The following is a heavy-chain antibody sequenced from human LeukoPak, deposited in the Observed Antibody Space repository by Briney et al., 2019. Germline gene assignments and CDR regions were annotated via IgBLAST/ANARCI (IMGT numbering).Heavy chain of an antibody. V-gene: IGHV1-69*04. Sequence: ASVKVSCKASGGTFSSYAISWVRQAPGQGLEWMGRIIPILGIANYAQKFQGRVTITADKSTSTAYMELGSLRSEDTAVYYCARGGSRNWSYYPPQGFDPWGQGTLVTVSS. D-gene: IGHD1-26*01. CDR1: GGTFSSYA. CDR3: ARGGSRNWSYYPPQGFDP. J-gene: IGHJ5*02. CDR2: IIPILGIA.